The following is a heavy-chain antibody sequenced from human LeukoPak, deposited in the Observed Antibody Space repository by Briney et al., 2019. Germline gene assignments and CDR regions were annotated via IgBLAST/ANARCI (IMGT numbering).Heavy chain of an antibody. CDR1: GGTFSSYT. CDR2: IIPILGIA. Sequence: SVKVSCKASGGTFSSYTISWVRQAPGQGLEWMGRIIPILGIANYAQKFQGRVTITADKSTSTAYMELSSLRSEDTAVYYCAREAPRFLEWFQYNWFDPWGQGTLVTVSS. V-gene: IGHV1-69*04. CDR3: AREAPRFLEWFQYNWFDP. J-gene: IGHJ5*02. D-gene: IGHD3-3*01.